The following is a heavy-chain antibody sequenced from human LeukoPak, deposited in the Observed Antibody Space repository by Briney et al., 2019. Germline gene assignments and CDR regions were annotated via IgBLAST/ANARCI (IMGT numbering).Heavy chain of an antibody. CDR2: ISGSGGST. D-gene: IGHD6-6*01. CDR1: GFTFSSYA. CDR3: AKDVTYSSSSLPNY. J-gene: IGHJ4*02. Sequence: GGSLRLSCAASGFTFSSYAMSWVRQAPGKGLEWVSAISGSGGSTYYADSVKGRFIISRDNSKNTLYLQMNSLRAEDTAVYYCAKDVTYSSSSLPNYWGQGTLVTVSS. V-gene: IGHV3-23*01.